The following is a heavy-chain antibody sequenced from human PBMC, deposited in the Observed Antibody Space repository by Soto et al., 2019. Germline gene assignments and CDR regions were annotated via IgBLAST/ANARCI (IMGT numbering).Heavy chain of an antibody. D-gene: IGHD1-26*01. CDR1: GFNFRAYA. CDR2: IDDGNIA. Sequence: EVRLLQSGGGSEQPGGSLRLSCAASGFNFRAYAMYWVRQAPGKGLEWVAAIDDGNIAYYADSVKGRFIISRDNSRNTLHLQMDGLRVEDTATYFCTKSQGPVGTITRYTVPYSSFYFDLWGQGTQVTVSS. CDR3: TKSQGPVGTITRYTVPYSSFYFDL. V-gene: IGHV3-23*05. J-gene: IGHJ4*02.